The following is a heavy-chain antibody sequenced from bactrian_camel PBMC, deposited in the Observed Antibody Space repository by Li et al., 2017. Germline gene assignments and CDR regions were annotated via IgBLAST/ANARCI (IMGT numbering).Heavy chain of an antibody. CDR3: AASTLPCHSGFFGQMIDRGY. CDR1: VSGVVGIDYC. D-gene: IGHD2*01. Sequence: VQLVESGGGSVQPGGSLRLSCAVSVSGVVGIDYCMGWFRQPTGKDYEGVASLDPFHGATNYADFVKGRFTISRDSAKKTLYLRMNRLNTEDTGRYYCAASTLPCHSGFFGQMIDRGYWAQGTQVTVS. V-gene: IGHV3S1*01. J-gene: IGHJ6*01. CDR2: LDPFHGAT.